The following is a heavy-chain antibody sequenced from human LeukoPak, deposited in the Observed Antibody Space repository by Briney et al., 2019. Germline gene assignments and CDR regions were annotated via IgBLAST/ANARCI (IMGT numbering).Heavy chain of an antibody. D-gene: IGHD1-26*01. Sequence: GGSLRLSCAASGFTVSDYYMTWVRQAPGKGLEWVSYISVSGSTIYYTDPVKGRFTISRDNAKNSVFLQMNSLRAEDTAVYYCASGFTGYYDYFDYWGQGTLVTVSS. CDR1: GFTVSDYY. V-gene: IGHV3-11*04. J-gene: IGHJ4*02. CDR3: ASGFTGYYDYFDY. CDR2: ISVSGSTI.